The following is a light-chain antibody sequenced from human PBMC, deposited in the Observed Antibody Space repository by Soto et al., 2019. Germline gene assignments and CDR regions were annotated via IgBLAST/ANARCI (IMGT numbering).Light chain of an antibody. Sequence: ELVFTQSPGTLSLSPGERATLSCRASQSVSSSYLAWYQQKPGQAPSLLIYDASNRATGIPARFSVSGSGTDLTITISSLEPEDFEVYYCQQRSNWPLSFGGGTKVDIK. J-gene: IGKJ4*01. CDR2: DAS. CDR3: QQRSNWPLS. CDR1: QSVSSSY. V-gene: IGKV3-11*01.